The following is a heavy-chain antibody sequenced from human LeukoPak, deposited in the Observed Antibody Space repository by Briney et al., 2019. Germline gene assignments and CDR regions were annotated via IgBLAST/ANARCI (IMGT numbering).Heavy chain of an antibody. V-gene: IGHV4-34*01. Sequence: SETLSLTCAVFGGSFSGYYWNFIRQPPGKGLEWIGEITHSGSTSYNPSLKSRVTISVDTSKNQFSLKLSSVTAADTAVYYCAREGIAVAAPDYWGQGTLVTVSS. CDR2: ITHSGST. CDR3: AREGIAVAAPDY. D-gene: IGHD6-19*01. CDR1: GGSFSGYY. J-gene: IGHJ4*02.